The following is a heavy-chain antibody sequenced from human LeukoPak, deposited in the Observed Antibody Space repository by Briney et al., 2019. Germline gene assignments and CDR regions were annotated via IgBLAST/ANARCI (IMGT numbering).Heavy chain of an antibody. CDR3: ARLNNYGSGSYLY. Sequence: GESLKISCKGSGSSFTTYWISWVRQLPGKGLEWMGRVDPSDSYTNYSPSFEGHVTISADKSISTAYLQWSSLRASDTAMYYCARLNNYGSGSYLYWGQGTLVTVSS. D-gene: IGHD3-10*01. CDR2: VDPSDSYT. V-gene: IGHV5-10-1*01. CDR1: GSSFTTYW. J-gene: IGHJ4*02.